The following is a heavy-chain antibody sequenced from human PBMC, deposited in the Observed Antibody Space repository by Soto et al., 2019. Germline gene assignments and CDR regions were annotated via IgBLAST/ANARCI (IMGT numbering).Heavy chain of an antibody. CDR3: ARDRSAGTYYDFWSGYYTGIDWFDP. V-gene: IGHV4-38-2*02. Sequence: SETLSLTCAVSGYSISSGYYWGWIRQPPGKGLEWIGSIYHSGSTYYNPSLKSRVTISVDTSKNQFSLKLSSVTAADTAVYYCARDRSAGTYYDFWSGYYTGIDWFDPWGKGTLVTVSS. J-gene: IGHJ5*02. CDR2: IYHSGST. CDR1: GYSISSGYY. D-gene: IGHD3-3*01.